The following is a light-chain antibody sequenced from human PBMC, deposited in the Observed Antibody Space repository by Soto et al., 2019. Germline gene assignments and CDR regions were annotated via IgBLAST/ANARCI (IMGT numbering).Light chain of an antibody. CDR2: DAS. CDR1: QSVSSY. CDR3: QQRSNWPLYT. J-gene: IGKJ2*01. Sequence: ETVLTQSPAILSLSPGERATLSCRASQSVSSYLAWYQQKPGQAPRLLIYDASNRATGIPARFSGSGSGTDFTLTISSLEPEDFAVYYCQQRSNWPLYTFGQGTKLEIK. V-gene: IGKV3-11*01.